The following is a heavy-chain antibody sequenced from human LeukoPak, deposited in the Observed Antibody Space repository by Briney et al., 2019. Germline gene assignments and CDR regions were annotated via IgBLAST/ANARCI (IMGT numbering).Heavy chain of an antibody. CDR1: GYTFTRYY. CDR2: INPNSGGT. J-gene: IGHJ6*03. D-gene: IGHD6-13*01. Sequence: ASVKVSCKASGYTFTRYYMHWVPYAPGHGLEWMGRINPNSGGTNYAQRSQGRVTMTRDTSISTAYMELSRLRSDDTAVQYCAREDSPGYSSSWYKYYYYDYMDVWGKGTTVTVS. CDR3: AREDSPGYSSSWYKYYYYDYMDV. V-gene: IGHV1-2*06.